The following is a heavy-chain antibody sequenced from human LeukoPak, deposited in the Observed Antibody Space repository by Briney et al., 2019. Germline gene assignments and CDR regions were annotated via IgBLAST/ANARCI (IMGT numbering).Heavy chain of an antibody. CDR3: ARSSSSTSCPTILDAFDV. CDR2: IYYSGST. V-gene: IGHV4-39*01. J-gene: IGHJ3*01. CDR1: GGSISSSSYY. Sequence: SETLSLTCTVSGGSISSSSYYWGWIRQPPGKGLEWSGSIYYSGSTYYNPSLKSRVTISVDTCKNQFSLKLSSVTAVDTAVYYCARSSSSTSCPTILDAFDVGGQGRMVTVSS. D-gene: IGHD2-2*01.